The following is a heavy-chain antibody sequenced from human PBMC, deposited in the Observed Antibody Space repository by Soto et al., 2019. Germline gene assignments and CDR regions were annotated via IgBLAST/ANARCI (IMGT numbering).Heavy chain of an antibody. J-gene: IGHJ4*02. V-gene: IGHV3-30*18. CDR2: ISFDGRNT. Sequence: LRLSCAASGFTFSNYGMHWVRQAPGKGLEWVVVISFDGRNTDYLDSVKGRFTISRDNSKNTLYLQMTSLRAEDTAVYYCVKQSGPVIFNNAGTGDHYDHCRQGALVTV. CDR3: VKQSGPVIFNNAGTGDHYDH. CDR1: GFTFSNYG. D-gene: IGHD2-21*01.